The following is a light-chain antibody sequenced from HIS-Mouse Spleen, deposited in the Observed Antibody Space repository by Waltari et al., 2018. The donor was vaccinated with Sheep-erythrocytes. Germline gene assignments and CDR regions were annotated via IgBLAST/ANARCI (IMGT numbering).Light chain of an antibody. CDR3: CSYAGSYTFVV. Sequence: QSALTQPRPVSVSPGQSVTISCTGTSSAVGGYNYVSWYQQHPGKAPKLMIYDVSKRPSGVPDRFSGSKSGNTASLTISGLQAEDEADYYCCSYAGSYTFVVFGGGTKLTVV. J-gene: IGLJ2*01. CDR2: DVS. CDR1: SSAVGGYNY. V-gene: IGLV2-11*01.